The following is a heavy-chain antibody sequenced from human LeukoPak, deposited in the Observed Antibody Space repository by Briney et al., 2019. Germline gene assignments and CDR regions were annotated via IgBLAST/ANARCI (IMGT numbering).Heavy chain of an antibody. CDR3: VRHQSFFRYRIDY. D-gene: IGHD1-26*01. Sequence: SETLSLTCTVSGYSISSGYYWGWIRQPPGKGLEWIGSIYHSGNTYYNPSLKSRVTISVDTSKNQFSLKLSSVTAADTAVYYCVRHQSFFRYRIDYWGQGTLVTVSS. V-gene: IGHV4-38-2*02. CDR2: IYHSGNT. J-gene: IGHJ4*02. CDR1: GYSISSGYY.